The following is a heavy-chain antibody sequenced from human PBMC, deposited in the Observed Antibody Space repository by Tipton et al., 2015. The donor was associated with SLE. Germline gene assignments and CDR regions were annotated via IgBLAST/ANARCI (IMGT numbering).Heavy chain of an antibody. V-gene: IGHV4-39*07. CDR3: ARDAVDGYRGGAVDS. CDR2: VYDSGIT. J-gene: IGHJ4*02. Sequence: TLSLTCIVSGASISSRAYYWGCIRQSPGKGLEWIGSVYDSGITYYSPSLKSRVTISVDTSNNQFSLELSSVTAADTAVYYCARDAVDGYRGGAVDSWGQGTLVTVSS. D-gene: IGHD5-24*01. CDR1: GASISSRAYY.